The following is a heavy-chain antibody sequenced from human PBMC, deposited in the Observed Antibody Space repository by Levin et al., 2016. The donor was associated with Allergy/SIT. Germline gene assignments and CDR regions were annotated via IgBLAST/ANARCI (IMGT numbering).Heavy chain of an antibody. J-gene: IGHJ4*02. V-gene: IGHV3-72*01. CDR3: ARVDSSAYYSLGY. CDR2: TRNKANSYTT. D-gene: IGHD3-22*01. Sequence: WIRQPPGKGLEWVGRTRNKANSYTTEYAASVKGRFTISRDDSKNSLYLQMNSLKTEDTAVYYCARVDSSAYYSLGYWGQGTLVTVSS.